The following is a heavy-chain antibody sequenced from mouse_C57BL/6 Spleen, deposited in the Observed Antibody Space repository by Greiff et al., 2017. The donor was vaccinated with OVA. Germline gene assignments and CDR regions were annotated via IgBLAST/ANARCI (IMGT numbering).Heavy chain of an antibody. CDR1: GFTFSDYY. D-gene: IGHD1-1*01. CDR3: ARAGYYGSSYWFAY. Sequence: EVQLVESEGGLVQPGSSMKLSCTASGFTFSDYYMAWVRQVPEKGLEWVANINYDGSSTYYLASLKSRFIISRDNAKNILYLQMSSLKSEDTATYYCARAGYYGSSYWFAYWGQGTLVTVSA. CDR2: INYDGSST. J-gene: IGHJ3*01. V-gene: IGHV5-16*01.